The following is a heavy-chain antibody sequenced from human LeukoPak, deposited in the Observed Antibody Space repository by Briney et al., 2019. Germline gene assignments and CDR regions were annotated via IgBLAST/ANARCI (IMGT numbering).Heavy chain of an antibody. CDR2: ISWSSGSI. J-gene: IGHJ4*02. V-gene: IGHV3-9*01. Sequence: GGSLRLSCAASGFTFDDYAMHWVRQAPGKGLEWVSGISWSSGSIGYADSVKGRFTISRDNAKNSLYLQMNSLRAEDTALYYCAKDSSIAVAGTSFDYWGQGTLVTVSS. D-gene: IGHD6-19*01. CDR3: AKDSSIAVAGTSFDY. CDR1: GFTFDDYA.